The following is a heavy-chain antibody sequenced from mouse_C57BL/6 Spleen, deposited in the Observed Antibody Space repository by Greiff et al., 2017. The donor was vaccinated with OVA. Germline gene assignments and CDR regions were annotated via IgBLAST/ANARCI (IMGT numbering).Heavy chain of an antibody. V-gene: IGHV1-69*01. D-gene: IGHD1-1*01. CDR3: ARTTGYYGSSYNAMDY. CDR1: GYTFTSYW. CDR2: IDPSDSYT. Sequence: QVQLQQPGAELVMPGASVKLSCKASGYTFTSYWMHWVKQRPGQGLEWIGEIDPSDSYTNYNQKFKGKSTLTVDKSSSTAYMQLSSRTSEDSAVYYCARTTGYYGSSYNAMDYWGQGTSVTVSS. J-gene: IGHJ4*01.